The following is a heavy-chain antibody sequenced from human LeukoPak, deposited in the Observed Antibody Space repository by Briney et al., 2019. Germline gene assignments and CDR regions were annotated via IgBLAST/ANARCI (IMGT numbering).Heavy chain of an antibody. J-gene: IGHJ4*02. Sequence: PGGSLRLSCAASGFTFSSYWMSWVRQAPGKGLEWVANIKQDGSEKYYVDSVKGRFTISRDNAKDSLYLQMNSLRAEDTAVYYCVRDSGWSRFDYWGQGILVTVSS. D-gene: IGHD6-19*01. CDR1: GFTFSSYW. CDR2: IKQDGSEK. CDR3: VRDSGWSRFDY. V-gene: IGHV3-7*01.